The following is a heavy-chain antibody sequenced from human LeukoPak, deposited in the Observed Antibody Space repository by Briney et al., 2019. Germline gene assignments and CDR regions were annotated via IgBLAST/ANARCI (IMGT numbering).Heavy chain of an antibody. CDR1: GGSFSGYY. CDR2: INHSGST. CDR3: ARGPLGYQLLVGLVIVQNWFGH. D-gene: IGHD2-2*01. V-gene: IGHV4-34*01. J-gene: IGHJ5*02. Sequence: PSETLSLTCAVYGGSFSGYYWSWIRQPPGKGLEWIGEINHSGSTNYNPSLKSRVTISVDTSKNQFSLKLSSVTAADTAVYYCARGPLGYQLLVGLVIVQNWFGHWGQGTLVTVSS.